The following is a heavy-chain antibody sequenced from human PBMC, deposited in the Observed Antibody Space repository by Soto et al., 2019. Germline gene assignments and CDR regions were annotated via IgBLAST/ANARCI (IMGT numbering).Heavy chain of an antibody. CDR1: SGSISSGDYY. D-gene: IGHD3-10*01. V-gene: IGHV4-30-4*01. CDR2: IFYSGST. Sequence: PSETLSLTCTVSSGSISSGDYYWSWLRQPPGKGLEWIGYIFYSGSTHYNPSLRSRVTISVDTSKNQFSLRLTSVTAADTAVYYCARGRFEEIHDYWGQGALVTVSS. J-gene: IGHJ4*02. CDR3: ARGRFEEIHDY.